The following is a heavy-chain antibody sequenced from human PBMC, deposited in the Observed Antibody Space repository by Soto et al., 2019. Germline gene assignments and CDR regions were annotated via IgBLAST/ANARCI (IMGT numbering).Heavy chain of an antibody. CDR2: MDPNSGST. J-gene: IGHJ6*02. CDR3: ARGREFDFWGKGLDV. D-gene: IGHD3-16*01. Sequence: QAQLVQSGAEVRKPGASVKVSCKASGYTFTTYDINWVRQAPGQGLEWLGWMDPNSGSTGYAQNFQGRNPMTRDISRNTAQIGLSRPQSKDTAGYYCARGREFDFWGKGLDVWGQGTTVTVSS. V-gene: IGHV1-8*01. CDR1: GYTFTTYD.